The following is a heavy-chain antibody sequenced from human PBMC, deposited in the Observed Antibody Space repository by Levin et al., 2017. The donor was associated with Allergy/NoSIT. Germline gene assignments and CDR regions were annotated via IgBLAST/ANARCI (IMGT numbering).Heavy chain of an antibody. CDR2: IYLSGST. CDR3: ATVEGLFCSGVSCSYSFHY. D-gene: IGHD3-9*01. Sequence: SETLSLTCAVSGGSISSGGYSWSWIRQPPGKGLEWIGNIYLSGSTYYNPSLKSRVTISVDRSKNQFSLKLSSVTAADTAVYYCATVEGLFCSGVSCSYSFHYWGQGALVTVSS. J-gene: IGHJ4*02. CDR1: GGSISSGGYS. V-gene: IGHV4-30-2*01.